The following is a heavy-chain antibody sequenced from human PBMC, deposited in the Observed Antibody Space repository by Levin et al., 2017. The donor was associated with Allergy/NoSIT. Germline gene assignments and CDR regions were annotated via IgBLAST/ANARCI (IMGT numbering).Heavy chain of an antibody. D-gene: IGHD1-7*01. Sequence: GGSLRLSCAASGFTFSSYSMNWVRQAPGKGLEWVSSISSSSSYIYYADSVKGRFTISRDNAKNSLYLQMNSLRAEDTAVYYCARGTTSAGPKNDYWGQGTLVTVSS. CDR3: ARGTTSAGPKNDY. J-gene: IGHJ4*02. CDR2: ISSSSSYI. V-gene: IGHV3-21*01. CDR1: GFTFSSYS.